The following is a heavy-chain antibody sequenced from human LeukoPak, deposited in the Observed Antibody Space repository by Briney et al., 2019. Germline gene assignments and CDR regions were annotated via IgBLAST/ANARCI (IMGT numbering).Heavy chain of an antibody. J-gene: IGHJ4*02. Sequence: SETLSLTCTVSGGSISSYYWSWIRQPPGKGLEWIGYIYYTGSTKYNASLRSRVTISVDTSKNQFSLKLSSVTAADTAVYYCARLRPSIGAAGTFDYWGQGTLVTVSS. D-gene: IGHD6-13*01. CDR2: IYYTGST. CDR1: GGSISSYY. V-gene: IGHV4-59*08. CDR3: ARLRPSIGAAGTFDY.